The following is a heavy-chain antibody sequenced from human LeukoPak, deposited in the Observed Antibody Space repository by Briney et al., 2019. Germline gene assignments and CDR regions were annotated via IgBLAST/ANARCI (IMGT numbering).Heavy chain of an antibody. J-gene: IGHJ6*02. V-gene: IGHV4-34*01. CDR2: INHSGST. D-gene: IGHD3-9*01. CDR1: GGSFSGYY. CDR3: ARGLHYNILTGGMDV. Sequence: SETLSLTCAVYGGSFSGYYWSWIRQPPGKGLEWIGEINHSGSTNYNPSLKSRVTISVDTSKKQFSLNLRSVTAADTAVYYCARGLHYNILTGGMDVWGQGTTVIVSS.